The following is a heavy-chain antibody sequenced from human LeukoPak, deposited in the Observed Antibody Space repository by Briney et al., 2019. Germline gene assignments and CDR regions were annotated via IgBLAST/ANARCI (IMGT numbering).Heavy chain of an antibody. CDR1: GYTFTSYG. Sequence: ASVTVSCQASGYTFTSYGISWVRQAPGQGLEWMGWISPYNGNTNYAQRVQGRVTMTTDTSTSTAYMELSSLRAEDTAIYYCARIRDGYNDAYDIWGQGTVVTVPS. D-gene: IGHD5-24*01. J-gene: IGHJ3*02. V-gene: IGHV1-18*01. CDR2: ISPYNGNT. CDR3: ARIRDGYNDAYDI.